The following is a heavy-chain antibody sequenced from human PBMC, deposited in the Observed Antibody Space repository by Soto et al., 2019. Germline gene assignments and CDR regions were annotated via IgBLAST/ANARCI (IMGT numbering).Heavy chain of an antibody. J-gene: IGHJ4*02. CDR1: GGSFSRYY. D-gene: IGHD4-17*01. V-gene: IGHV4-59*08. Sequence: PSETLSLTCTVYGGSFSRYYWSWIRQHPGRGMTGIGYIYYSERTNYNPSLKSRATISVDTSKNQFSLKRSSVTAADTAVYYCARYNRYGDYSSLFAYWGQGTLVTVSS. CDR2: IYYSERT. CDR3: ARYNRYGDYSSLFAY.